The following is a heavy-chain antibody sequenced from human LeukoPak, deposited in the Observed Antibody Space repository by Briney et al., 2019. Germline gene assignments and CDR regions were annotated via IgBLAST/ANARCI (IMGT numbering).Heavy chain of an antibody. CDR3: AKDLGYCSSTSCFLDY. V-gene: IGHV3-23*01. D-gene: IGHD2-2*01. J-gene: IGHJ4*02. Sequence: GGSLRLSCAASGFTFSSYAMSWVRQAPGKGLEWVSAISGSGGSTYYADSVKGRFTISGDNSKNTLYLQMNSLRAEDTAVYYCAKDLGYCSSTSCFLDYWGQGTLVTVSS. CDR1: GFTFSSYA. CDR2: ISGSGGST.